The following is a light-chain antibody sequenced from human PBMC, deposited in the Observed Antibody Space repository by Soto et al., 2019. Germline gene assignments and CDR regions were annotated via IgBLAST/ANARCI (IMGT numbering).Light chain of an antibody. CDR3: NSYTTSSTHVI. CDR1: SSDVGGYNY. V-gene: IGLV2-14*03. CDR2: DVS. Sequence: QSALTQPASVSGSPGQSITISCTGTSSDVGGYNYVSWYQQQPDKAPKLMIYDVSNRPSGVSIRFSGSKSGNTASLTISGLQAEEEAVYYCNSYTTSSTHVIFGGGTKLTVL. J-gene: IGLJ2*01.